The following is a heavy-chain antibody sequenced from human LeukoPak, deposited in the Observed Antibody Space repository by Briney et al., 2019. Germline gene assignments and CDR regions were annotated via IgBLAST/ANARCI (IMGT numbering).Heavy chain of an antibody. D-gene: IGHD1-26*01. Sequence: GASVKVSCKASGYTFTSYDINWVRQATGQGLEWMGRINPNSGGTNYAQKFQGRVTMTRDTSISTAYMELSRLRSDDTAVYYCARGGGSYAPNHIDYWGQGTLVTVSS. V-gene: IGHV1-2*06. CDR2: INPNSGGT. CDR1: GYTFTSYD. CDR3: ARGGGSYAPNHIDY. J-gene: IGHJ4*02.